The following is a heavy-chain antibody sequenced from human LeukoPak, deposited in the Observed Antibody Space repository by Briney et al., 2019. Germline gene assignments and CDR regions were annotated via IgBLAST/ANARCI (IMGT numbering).Heavy chain of an antibody. V-gene: IGHV3-66*01. Sequence: GGSLRLSCAASGFTVSNKYMSWVRRAPGKGLEWVSVIYSGGNTYYADSVKGRFTISRDNSKNTVYLQMNSLRGEDTAVYYCARITVTQFDPWGQGTLVTVSS. CDR3: ARITVTQFDP. CDR1: GFTVSNKY. CDR2: IYSGGNT. D-gene: IGHD4-11*01. J-gene: IGHJ5*02.